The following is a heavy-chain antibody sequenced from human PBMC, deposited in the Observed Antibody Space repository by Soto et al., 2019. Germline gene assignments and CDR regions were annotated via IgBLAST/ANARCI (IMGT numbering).Heavy chain of an antibody. D-gene: IGHD3-16*01. V-gene: IGHV1-24*01. CDR1: GYTLNDLS. CDR2: YAPEDADT. J-gene: IGHJ4*02. CDR3: GTNSTFDIVKPPDY. Sequence: GASVKVSCKVSGYTLNDLSMYWVRQAPGKGLEGLGGYAPEDADTFHAHKFPGRVTMTEDTSTDKAYMELTSLTSEDTSVYYCGTNSTFDIVKPPDYWGQGTPVTVSS.